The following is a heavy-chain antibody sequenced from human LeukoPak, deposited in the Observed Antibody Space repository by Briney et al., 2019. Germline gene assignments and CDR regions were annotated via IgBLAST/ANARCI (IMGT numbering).Heavy chain of an antibody. J-gene: IGHJ3*02. Sequence: SETLSLTCTVSGGSISSGGYYWSWIRQHPGKGLEWIGYIYYSGSTYYNPSLKSRVTISVDTSKNQFSLKLSSVTAADTAVYYCARVPVLLWSVAEKTDDAFDIWGQGTMVTVSS. CDR2: IYYSGST. CDR3: ARVPVLLWSVAEKTDDAFDI. V-gene: IGHV4-31*03. CDR1: GGSISSGGYY. D-gene: IGHD3-10*01.